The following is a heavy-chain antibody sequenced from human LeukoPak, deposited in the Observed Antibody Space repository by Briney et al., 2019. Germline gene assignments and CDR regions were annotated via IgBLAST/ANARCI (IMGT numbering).Heavy chain of an antibody. J-gene: IGHJ6*02. CDR2: IKQDGSEK. CDR1: GFTFSSYW. Sequence: GGSLRLSCAASGFTFSSYWMSWVRQAPGKGLEWVANIKQDGSEKYYVDSVKGRFTISRDNAKNSLYLQMNSLRAEDTAVYYCARYWNQAYYYYGMDVRGQGTTVTVSS. D-gene: IGHD1-1*01. V-gene: IGHV3-7*01. CDR3: ARYWNQAYYYYGMDV.